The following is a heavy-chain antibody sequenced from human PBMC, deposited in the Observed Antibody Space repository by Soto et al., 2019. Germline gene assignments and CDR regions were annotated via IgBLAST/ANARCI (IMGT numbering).Heavy chain of an antibody. CDR1: GFTFSKYA. CDR2: ISESGGTT. CDR3: AKDEGKAVTGPLDC. Sequence: PGGSLRLSCAASGFTFSKYAMSWVRQAPGKGLEWVSGISESGGTTYFADSVKGRFTISRDNSKNTLYLQMSSLRAEDTAVYYCAKDEGKAVTGPLDCWVQGTLVTVSS. D-gene: IGHD6-19*01. V-gene: IGHV3-23*01. J-gene: IGHJ4*02.